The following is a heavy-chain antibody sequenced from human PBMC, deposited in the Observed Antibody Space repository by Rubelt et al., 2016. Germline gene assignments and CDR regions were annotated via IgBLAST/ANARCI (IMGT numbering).Heavy chain of an antibody. Sequence: IWVRQAPGQGLEWMGWINTNTGNPTYAQGFTGRFVFSLDTSVSTAYLQISSLKAEDTAVYYCARVVSSSSKTNWFDPWGQGTLVTVSS. D-gene: IGHD6-6*01. CDR3: ARVVSSSSKTNWFDP. CDR2: INTNTGNP. J-gene: IGHJ5*02. V-gene: IGHV7-4-1*02.